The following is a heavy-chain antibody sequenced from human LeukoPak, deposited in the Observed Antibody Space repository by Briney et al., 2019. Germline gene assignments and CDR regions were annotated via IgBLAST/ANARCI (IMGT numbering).Heavy chain of an antibody. V-gene: IGHV3-23*01. CDR2: ISGSGGST. Sequence: GGSLRLSCAASGFTLSSYAMSWVRQAPGKGLEWVSAISGSGGSTYYADSVKGRFTISRDNSKNTLYLQMNSLRAEDTAVYYCAKVNSGSYYFAYWGQGTRVTVSS. CDR3: AKVNSGSYYFAY. J-gene: IGHJ4*02. CDR1: GFTLSSYA. D-gene: IGHD1-26*01.